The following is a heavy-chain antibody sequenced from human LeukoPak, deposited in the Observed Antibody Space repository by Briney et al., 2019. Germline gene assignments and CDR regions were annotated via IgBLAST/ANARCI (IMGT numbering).Heavy chain of an antibody. D-gene: IGHD3-3*01. CDR1: GGSISSHC. CDR2: IYYSGST. CDR3: AREGASFGVVNWFDP. Sequence: PSETLSLTCTVSGGSISSHCWSWIRQPPGKGLEWIGYIYYSGSTNYNPSLKSRVTISVDTSKNQFSLKLSSVTAADTAVYYCAREGASFGVVNWFDPWGQGTLVTVSS. V-gene: IGHV4-59*11. J-gene: IGHJ5*02.